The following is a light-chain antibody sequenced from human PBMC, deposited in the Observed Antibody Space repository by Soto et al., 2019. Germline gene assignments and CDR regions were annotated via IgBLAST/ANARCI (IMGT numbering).Light chain of an antibody. Sequence: QAVVTQPPSVSAAPGQKVTISCSGSYSNIGDNYVSWYQQLPGTAPKLLIYDNDDRPSGIPDRFSGSKSGTSATLGITGLLTGDEADYYCGTWDSSLSAWVFGGGTKLTVL. CDR3: GTWDSSLSAWV. CDR2: DND. CDR1: YSNIGDNY. V-gene: IGLV1-51*01. J-gene: IGLJ3*02.